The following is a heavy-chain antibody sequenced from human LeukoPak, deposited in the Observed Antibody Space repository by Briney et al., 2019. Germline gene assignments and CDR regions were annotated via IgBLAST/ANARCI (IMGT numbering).Heavy chain of an antibody. J-gene: IGHJ4*02. CDR3: ARGDRGGWYYDSSGYFNYFDY. CDR1: GYTFTSYG. D-gene: IGHD3-22*01. CDR2: ISAYNGNT. Sequence: GASVKVSCKASGYTFTSYGISWVRQAPGQGLEWMGWISAYNGNTNYAQKLQGRVTMTTGTSTSTAYMELRSLRSDDTAVYYCARGDRGGWYYDSSGYFNYFDYWGQGTLVTVSS. V-gene: IGHV1-18*01.